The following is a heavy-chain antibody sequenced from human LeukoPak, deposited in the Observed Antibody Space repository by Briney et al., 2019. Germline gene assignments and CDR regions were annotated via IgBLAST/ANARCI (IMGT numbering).Heavy chain of an antibody. Sequence: ASVKVSCKTSGYSFSDYYIHWVRQAPGQGLEWMGWINPDSGGTNYAQNLQDRVTMTRGTSISTAYMEVSRLRSDDTAVYYCARHHGNSGTYYDYWGQGTLVTVSS. CDR3: ARHHGNSGTYYDY. CDR1: GYSFSDYY. CDR2: INPDSGGT. J-gene: IGHJ4*02. D-gene: IGHD1-26*01. V-gene: IGHV1-2*02.